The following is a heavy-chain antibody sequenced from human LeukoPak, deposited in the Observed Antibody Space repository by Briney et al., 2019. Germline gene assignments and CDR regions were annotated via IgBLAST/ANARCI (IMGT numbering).Heavy chain of an antibody. CDR1: GFTFSSYE. Sequence: GGSLRLSCAASGFTFSSYEMNWVRQAPGKGLEWVSYISSSGSTIYYADSVKGRFTISRDNAKNSLYLQMNSLRAEDTAVYYCARGSSSGGRILAPDFDYWGQGALVTVSS. CDR2: ISSSGSTI. CDR3: ARGSSSGGRILAPDFDY. V-gene: IGHV3-48*03. J-gene: IGHJ4*02. D-gene: IGHD6-19*01.